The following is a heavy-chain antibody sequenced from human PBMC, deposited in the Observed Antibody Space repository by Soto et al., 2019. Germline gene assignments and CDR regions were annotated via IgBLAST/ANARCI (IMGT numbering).Heavy chain of an antibody. CDR1: GYTFTSYA. CDR2: INAGNGST. V-gene: IGHV1-3*01. CDR3: ARYFSWFVESIASYY. J-gene: IGHJ4*02. Sequence: QVQLVQSGAEVKKPGASVKVSCKASGYTFTSYAMHWVRQAPGQRLEWMGWINAGNGSTKYSQKFQGSGTMTRDTSASTAYMALSSLTSEDTGVYYCARYFSWFVESIASYYSGQGTLVTVSS. D-gene: IGHD3-10*01.